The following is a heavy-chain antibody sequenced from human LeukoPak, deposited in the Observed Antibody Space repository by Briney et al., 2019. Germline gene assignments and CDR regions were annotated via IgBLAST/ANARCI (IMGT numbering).Heavy chain of an antibody. CDR1: GFTFSSYA. Sequence: GGSLRLSCAASGFTFSSYAMSWVRQAPGKGLECVSGMSGSGGDTYYADSVKGRFTISRDNSKNTLYLQMNSLRAEDTAVYYCAKDRSCTNNICHGDFDYWGQGTLVTVSS. D-gene: IGHD2-8*01. V-gene: IGHV3-23*01. J-gene: IGHJ4*02. CDR2: MSGSGGDT. CDR3: AKDRSCTNNICHGDFDY.